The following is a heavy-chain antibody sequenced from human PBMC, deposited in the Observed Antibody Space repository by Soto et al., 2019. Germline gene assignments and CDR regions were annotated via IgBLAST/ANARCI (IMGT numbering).Heavy chain of an antibody. Sequence: QVQLQESGPGLVKPSGTLSLTCAVSGGSISSSNWWSWVRQPPGKGLEWIGEIYHSGNTNYNPSLKSRGTMAVDKSRNQFSRKLSSVTAADTAVYYCARRWGEGRVDYWGQGTLVAVSS. J-gene: IGHJ4*02. CDR2: IYHSGNT. D-gene: IGHD3-10*01. CDR3: ARRWGEGRVDY. CDR1: GGSISSSNW. V-gene: IGHV4-4*02.